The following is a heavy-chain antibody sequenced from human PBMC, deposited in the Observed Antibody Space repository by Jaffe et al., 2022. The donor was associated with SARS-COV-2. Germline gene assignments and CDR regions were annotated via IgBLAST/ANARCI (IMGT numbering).Heavy chain of an antibody. J-gene: IGHJ4*02. Sequence: EVQLVESGGGLVKPGGSLRLSCAASGFTFSSYSMNWVRQAPGKGLEWVSSISSSSSYIYYADSVKGRFTISRDNAKNSLYLQMNSLRAEDTAVYYCAREDIVATNYDYWGQGTLVTVSS. D-gene: IGHD5-12*01. CDR3: AREDIVATNYDY. CDR2: ISSSSSYI. V-gene: IGHV3-21*01. CDR1: GFTFSSYS.